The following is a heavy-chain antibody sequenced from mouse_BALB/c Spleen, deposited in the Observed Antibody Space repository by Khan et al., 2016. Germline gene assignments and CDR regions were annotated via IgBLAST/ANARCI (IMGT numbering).Heavy chain of an antibody. D-gene: IGHD2-2*01. CDR3: ARWLDAMDY. J-gene: IGHJ4*01. CDR1: GFSITSDYA. Sequence: EVQLQESGPGLVKPSQSLSLTCTVTGFSITSDYAWNWIRLFPGNKLEWMGYISYSGTTTYNPSLKSRISITRDTSKNQFFLQLNSVTTEDTATYYCARWLDAMDYWGQGTSVTVSS. CDR2: ISYSGTT. V-gene: IGHV3-2*02.